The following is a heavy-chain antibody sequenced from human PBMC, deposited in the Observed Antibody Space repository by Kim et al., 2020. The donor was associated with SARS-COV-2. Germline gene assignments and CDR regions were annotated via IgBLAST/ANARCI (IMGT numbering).Heavy chain of an antibody. CDR3: ARATFYDFWSGNAFVI. CDR1: GGSISSGGYY. Sequence: SETLSLTCTVSGGSISSGGYYWSWIRQHPGKGLEGIGYIYYSGSTYYNPSLKSRVTISVATTKNPFTLNLSSVTAADTAVYYCARATFYDFWSGNAFVIWGQREMGSVSS. D-gene: IGHD3-3*01. CDR2: IYYSGST. V-gene: IGHV4-31*03. J-gene: IGHJ3*02.